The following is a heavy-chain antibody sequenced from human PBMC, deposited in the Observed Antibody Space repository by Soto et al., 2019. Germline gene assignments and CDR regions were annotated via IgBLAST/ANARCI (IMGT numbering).Heavy chain of an antibody. J-gene: IGHJ3*02. CDR3: ARDYRVATIYRLLDAFDI. CDR1: GYTFTSYY. V-gene: IGHV1-46*03. Sequence: ASVKVSCKASGYTFTSYYMHWVRQAPGQGLEWMGIINPSGGSTSYAQKFQGRVTMTRDTSTSTVYMELSSLRSEDTAVYYCARDYRVATIYRLLDAFDIWGQGTMVTVSS. D-gene: IGHD5-12*01. CDR2: INPSGGST.